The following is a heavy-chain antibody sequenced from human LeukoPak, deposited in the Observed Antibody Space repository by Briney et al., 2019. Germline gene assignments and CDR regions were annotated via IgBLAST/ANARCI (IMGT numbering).Heavy chain of an antibody. Sequence: PGGSLRLSCAASGFTFSSYWMHWVRQAPGKGLVWVSRINSDGSSITYADSVKGRFTISRENAKNTLYLQMNSLRVEDTAVYYCAREGRVSGYDFDCWGQGTLVTVSS. V-gene: IGHV3-74*03. D-gene: IGHD5-12*01. CDR3: AREGRVSGYDFDC. CDR2: INSDGSSI. CDR1: GFTFSSYW. J-gene: IGHJ4*02.